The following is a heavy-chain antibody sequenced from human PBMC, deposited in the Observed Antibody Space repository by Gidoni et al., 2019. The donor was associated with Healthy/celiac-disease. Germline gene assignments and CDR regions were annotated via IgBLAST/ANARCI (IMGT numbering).Heavy chain of an antibody. V-gene: IGHV1-2*02. CDR2: INPNSGAT. J-gene: IGHJ4*02. CDR3: ARDEGSGWYGG. D-gene: IGHD6-19*01. CDR1: GYTFTDYY. Sequence: QVQLVQSGAEAQKPGASVKFSCKASGYTFTDYYMHWVRQAPGQGLEWMGWINPNSGATNYVQKFQGRVTMTRDTSISTAYMELSRLRSDDTAVYYCARDEGSGWYGGWGQGTLVTVSS.